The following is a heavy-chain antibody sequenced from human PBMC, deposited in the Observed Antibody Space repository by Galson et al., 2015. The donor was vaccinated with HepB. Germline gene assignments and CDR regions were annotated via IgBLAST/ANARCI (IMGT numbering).Heavy chain of an antibody. D-gene: IGHD3-9*01. J-gene: IGHJ4*02. Sequence: SLRLSCAASGFTFSDHNMHWVRQAPVKGLAWLAIISPDGSIAYYADSVRGQFTISRDNSKNRLFLQMDGLRPEDTAMYYCAKDFQWNFDLWGQGTLVTVSS. CDR2: ISPDGSIA. CDR3: AKDFQWNFDL. CDR1: GFTFSDHN. V-gene: IGHV3-30*13.